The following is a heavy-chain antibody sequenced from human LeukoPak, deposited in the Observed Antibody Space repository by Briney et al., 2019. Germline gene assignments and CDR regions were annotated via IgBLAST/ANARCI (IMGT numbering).Heavy chain of an antibody. CDR1: GFTFSSYW. D-gene: IGHD6-13*01. Sequence: GGSLRLSCAASGFTFSSYWMSWVRQAPGKGLEWVANIKQDGSEKYYVDSVKGRFTISRDNAKNSLYLQMNSLRAEDTAVYYRARLKGAAAGMFPFDYWDQGTLVTVPS. J-gene: IGHJ4*01. CDR2: IKQDGSEK. CDR3: ARLKGAAAGMFPFDY. V-gene: IGHV3-7*03.